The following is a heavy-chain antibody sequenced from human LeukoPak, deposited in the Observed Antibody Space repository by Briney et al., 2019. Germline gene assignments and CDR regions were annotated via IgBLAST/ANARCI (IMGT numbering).Heavy chain of an antibody. Sequence: PSETLSLTCSVSGDSISSSSYYWGWIRQPPGTGLEWIGSIYYSGSTYYNPSLKSRVTISVDTSKNHFSLKLSSVTAADTAVYYCARSSYSSGWYYFDYWGQGTLVTVSS. D-gene: IGHD6-19*01. CDR1: GDSISSSSYY. CDR2: IYYSGST. CDR3: ARSSYSSGWYYFDY. J-gene: IGHJ4*02. V-gene: IGHV4-39*07.